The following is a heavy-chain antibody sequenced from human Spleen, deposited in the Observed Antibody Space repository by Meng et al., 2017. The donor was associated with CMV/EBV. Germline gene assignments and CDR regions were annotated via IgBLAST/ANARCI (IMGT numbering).Heavy chain of an antibody. CDR2: IKQDGSER. D-gene: IGHD4-11*01. CDR3: ARAYSMTTVPNFDY. CDR1: GFTFDDYT. V-gene: IGHV3-7*01. J-gene: IGHJ4*02. Sequence: GESLKISCAASGFTFDDYTMHWVRQAPGKGLEWVANIKQDGSERYYVDSVRGRFTISRDNARNSLYLQMNSLRAEDTAVYYCARAYSMTTVPNFDYWGQGTLVTVSS.